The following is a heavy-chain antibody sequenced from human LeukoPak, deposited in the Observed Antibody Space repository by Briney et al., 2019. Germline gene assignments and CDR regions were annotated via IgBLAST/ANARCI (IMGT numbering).Heavy chain of an antibody. CDR3: ARAYSSSWYEDY. D-gene: IGHD6-13*01. CDR1: GFTFSSYS. V-gene: IGHV3-21*01. Sequence: GGSLRLSCAASGFTFSSYSMTWVRQAPGKGLEWVSSISSSSSYIYYADSVKGRFTISRDNAKNSLYLQMNSLRAEDTAVYYCARAYSSSWYEDYWGQGTLVTVSS. CDR2: ISSSSSYI. J-gene: IGHJ4*02.